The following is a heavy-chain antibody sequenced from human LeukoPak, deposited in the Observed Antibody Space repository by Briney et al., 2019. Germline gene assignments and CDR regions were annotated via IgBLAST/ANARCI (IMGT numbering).Heavy chain of an antibody. J-gene: IGHJ4*02. CDR1: GFTFSSYG. V-gene: IGHV3-30*18. CDR3: AKDALLWFGELSL. D-gene: IGHD3-10*01. Sequence: GRSLRLSCAASGFTFSSYGMHWVRQAPGKGLEWVAVISYDGSNKYYADSVKGRFTISRDSSKNTLYLQMNSLRAEDTAVYYCAKDALLWFGELSLWGQGTLVTVSS. CDR2: ISYDGSNK.